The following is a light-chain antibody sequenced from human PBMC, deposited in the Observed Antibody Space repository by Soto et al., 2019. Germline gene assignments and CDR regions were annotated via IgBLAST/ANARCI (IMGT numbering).Light chain of an antibody. CDR2: DAS. J-gene: IGKJ3*01. CDR3: QQRSNWPPFT. CDR1: QTVSFY. V-gene: IGKV3-11*01. Sequence: EIVLTQSPATLSLSPGERATLSCRASQTVSFYLAWYQQKPGQAPRLLIYDASNRATGTPARFSGSGSGTDFTLTISSLEPEDFAVYYCQQRSNWPPFTFGPGTKVDIK.